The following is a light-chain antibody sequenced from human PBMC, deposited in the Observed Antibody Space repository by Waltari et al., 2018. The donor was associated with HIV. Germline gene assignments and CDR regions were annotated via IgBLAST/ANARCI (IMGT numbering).Light chain of an antibody. CDR3: SSYAGSNKLI. Sequence: QSALTQPPSASGPPGQSVTISCTGTSSDVGGYNYVPWYQHHPGKAPKLMIYEVSKRPSGVPDRFSGSKSDNTASLTVSGLQAEDEADYYCSSYAGSNKLIFGGGTKLTVL. CDR1: SSDVGGYNY. J-gene: IGLJ2*01. CDR2: EVS. V-gene: IGLV2-8*01.